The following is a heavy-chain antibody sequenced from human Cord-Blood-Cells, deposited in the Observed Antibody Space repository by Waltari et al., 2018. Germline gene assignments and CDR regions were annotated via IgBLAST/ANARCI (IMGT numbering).Heavy chain of an antibody. CDR3: ARERHDYGDYVFDY. CDR1: GFTVSSHY. CDR2: IYSGGST. J-gene: IGHJ4*02. D-gene: IGHD4-17*01. V-gene: IGHV3-53*02. Sequence: EVQLVETGGGLIQPGGSLRLSCAASGFTVSSHYMSWVRQAPGKGLEWVSVIYSGGSTYYADSVKGRFTISRDNSKNTLYLQMNSLRAEDTAVYYCARERHDYGDYVFDYWGQGTLVTVSS.